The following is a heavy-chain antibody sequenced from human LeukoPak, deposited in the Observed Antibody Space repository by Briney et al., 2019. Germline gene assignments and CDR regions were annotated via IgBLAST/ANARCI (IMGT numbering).Heavy chain of an antibody. V-gene: IGHV3-66*01. J-gene: IGHJ4*02. CDR3: ARAGVPYYDILTGYSPYYFDY. CDR2: IYSGGST. Sequence: PGGSLRLSYAASGFTVSSNYMSWVRQAPGKGLEWVSVIYSGGSTYYADSVKGRFTISRDNSKNTLYLQMNSLRAEDTAVYYCARAGVPYYDILTGYSPYYFDYWGQGTLVTVSS. CDR1: GFTVSSNY. D-gene: IGHD3-9*01.